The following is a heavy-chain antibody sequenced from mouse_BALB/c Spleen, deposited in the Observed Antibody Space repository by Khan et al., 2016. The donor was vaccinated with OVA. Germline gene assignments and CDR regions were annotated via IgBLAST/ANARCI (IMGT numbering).Heavy chain of an antibody. CDR3: ARLAYYYDSEGFAY. J-gene: IGHJ3*01. CDR2: VSTGGHYT. Sequence: EVELVESGGDVVKPGGSLNLSCAASGFTFSTYGMSWVRQTPDKKLEWVATVSTGGHYTYYPHTVKGRFTISRDNAKNTLYLQMNSLKSEDTAMFYGARLAYYYDSEGFAYWGQGTLVTVS. CDR1: GFTFSTYG. V-gene: IGHV5-6*01. D-gene: IGHD1-1*01.